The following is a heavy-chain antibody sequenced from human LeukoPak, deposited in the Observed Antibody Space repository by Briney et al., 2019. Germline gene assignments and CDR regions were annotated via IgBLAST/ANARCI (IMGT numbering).Heavy chain of an antibody. CDR2: TSGSGGST. CDR3: ARVARGCSSASCYMERFDY. Sequence: GGSLRLSCAASGFTFSSYAMSWVRQAPGKGLEWVSATSGSGGSTYYADSVKGRFTISRDNSKNTLYLQMNSLRAEDTAVYYCARVARGCSSASCYMERFDYWGQGTLVTVSS. V-gene: IGHV3-23*01. CDR1: GFTFSSYA. J-gene: IGHJ4*02. D-gene: IGHD2-2*02.